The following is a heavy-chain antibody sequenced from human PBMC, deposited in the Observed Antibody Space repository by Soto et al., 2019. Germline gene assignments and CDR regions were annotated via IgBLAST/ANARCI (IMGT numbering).Heavy chain of an antibody. V-gene: IGHV1-46*01. Sequence: ASVKVSCKASGYTFTSYYMHWVRQAPGQGLEWMGIINPSGGSKSYAQKFQGRVTITADKSTSSVFMELSSLRHDDSAVFYCARGFCGPNTCYIGRGYNCFDPWG. D-gene: IGHD2-2*02. CDR2: INPSGGSK. CDR3: ARGFCGPNTCYIGRGYNCFDP. J-gene: IGHJ5*02. CDR1: GYTFTSYY.